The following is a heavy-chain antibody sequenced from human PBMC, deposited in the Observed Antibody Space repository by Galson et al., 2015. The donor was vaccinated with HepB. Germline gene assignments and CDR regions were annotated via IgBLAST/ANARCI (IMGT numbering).Heavy chain of an antibody. D-gene: IGHD4-17*01. CDR1: GFTFSDYY. CDR3: ARVADADYGDHSHFDS. CDR2: ISTSGTYT. J-gene: IGHJ4*02. Sequence: SLRLSCAVSGFTFSDYYMSWIRQAPGKGLEWVSYISTSGTYTNYAVSVKGRITISRDNAKNSLYLQINSLRAEDTAVFYCARVADADYGDHSHFDSWGQGTLVTVSS. V-gene: IGHV3-11*06.